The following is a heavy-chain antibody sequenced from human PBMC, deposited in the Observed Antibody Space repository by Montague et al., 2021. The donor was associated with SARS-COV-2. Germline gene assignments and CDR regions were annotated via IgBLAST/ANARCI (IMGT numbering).Heavy chain of an antibody. D-gene: IGHD3-9*01. CDR3: ARKVTGRYFDWILHGMDV. J-gene: IGHJ6*02. CDR2: LYYSGST. Sequence: SETLSLTCAVSGDSISSSSYYWGWIRQPPGKGLEWIGSLYYSGSTYYNPSLKSRVTISVDTSKNQFSLKLSSVTAADTAVYYSARKVTGRYFDWILHGMDVWGQGTTVTVSS. CDR1: GDSISSSSYY. V-gene: IGHV4-39*01.